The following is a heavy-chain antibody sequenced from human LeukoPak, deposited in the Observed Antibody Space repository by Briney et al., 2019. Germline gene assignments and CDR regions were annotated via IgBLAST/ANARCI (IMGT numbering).Heavy chain of an antibody. D-gene: IGHD1-26*01. V-gene: IGHV3-48*03. Sequence: AGGSLRLSCAASGFTFSSYAMSWVRQAPGKGLEWVSYISSSGSTIYYADSVKGRFTISRDNAKNSLYLQMNSLRAEDTAVYYCARDHGTGASGYWGQGTLVTVSS. CDR1: GFTFSSYA. CDR3: ARDHGTGASGY. CDR2: ISSSGSTI. J-gene: IGHJ4*02.